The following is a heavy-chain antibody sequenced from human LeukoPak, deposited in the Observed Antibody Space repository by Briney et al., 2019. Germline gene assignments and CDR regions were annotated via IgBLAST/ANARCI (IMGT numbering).Heavy chain of an antibody. CDR2: ISYDGSNK. CDR3: AKESYDSSGYFVGVGFDY. Sequence: PGGSLRLSCAASGFTFSSYGMHWVRQAPGKGLEWVAVISYDGSNKYYADSVKDRFTISRDNSKNTLYLQMNSLRAEDTAVYYCAKESYDSSGYFVGVGFDYWGQGTLVTVSS. J-gene: IGHJ4*02. D-gene: IGHD3-22*01. CDR1: GFTFSSYG. V-gene: IGHV3-30*18.